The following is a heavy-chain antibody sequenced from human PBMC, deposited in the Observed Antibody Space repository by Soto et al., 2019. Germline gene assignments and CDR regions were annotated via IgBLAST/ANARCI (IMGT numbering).Heavy chain of an antibody. V-gene: IGHV1-18*01. Sequence: ASVKVSCKASGYTFTSYGISWLRQAPGQGLEWMGWISAYNGNTNYAQKLQGRVTMTTDTSTSTAYMELRSLRSDDTAVYYCARPTPYGDYFDYWGQGTLVTVSS. CDR3: ARPTPYGDYFDY. CDR2: ISAYNGNT. J-gene: IGHJ4*02. CDR1: GYTFTSYG. D-gene: IGHD4-17*01.